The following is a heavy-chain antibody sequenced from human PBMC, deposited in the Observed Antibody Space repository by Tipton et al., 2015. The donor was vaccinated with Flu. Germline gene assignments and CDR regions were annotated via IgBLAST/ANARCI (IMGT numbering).Heavy chain of an antibody. V-gene: IGHV1-18*01. CDR2: ISAYNGNT. J-gene: IGHJ2*01. CDR3: ARKGHCSGGSCYGWYFDL. Sequence: QLVQSGAEVKKPGASVKVSCKASGYTFTSYGISWVRQAPGQGLEWMGWISAYNGNTAYAQKLQDRVTVTTDTSTSTAYMELRSLISDDTAVYYCARKGHCSGGSCYGWYFDLWGRGTLVTVSS. CDR1: GYTFTSYG. D-gene: IGHD2-15*01.